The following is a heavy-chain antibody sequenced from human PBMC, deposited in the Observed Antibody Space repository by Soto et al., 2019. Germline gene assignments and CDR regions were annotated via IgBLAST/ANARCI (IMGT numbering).Heavy chain of an antibody. CDR2: IIPIFGTA. CDR1: GGAFSSYA. V-gene: IGHV1-69*06. D-gene: IGHD3-3*01. Sequence: SVKVSCKASGGAFSSYAISWVRQAPGQGLEWMGGIIPIFGTANYAQKFQGRVTITADKSTSTAYMELSSLRSEDTAVYYCARDLFGVVSPYYYYGMDVWGQGTTVTVSS. CDR3: ARDLFGVVSPYYYYGMDV. J-gene: IGHJ6*02.